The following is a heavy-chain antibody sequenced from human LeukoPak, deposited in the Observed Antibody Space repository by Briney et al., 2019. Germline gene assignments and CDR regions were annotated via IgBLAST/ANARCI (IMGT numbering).Heavy chain of an antibody. Sequence: ASVKVSCKASGYTFTSYYVHWVRQAPGQGLEWMGIINPSGGSTSYAQKFQGRVTMTRDTSTSTVYMELSSLRSEDAAVYYCARVLGAYCGGDCYSADWFDPWGQGTLVTVSS. D-gene: IGHD2-21*02. CDR1: GYTFTSYY. V-gene: IGHV1-46*01. J-gene: IGHJ5*02. CDR2: INPSGGST. CDR3: ARVLGAYCGGDCYSADWFDP.